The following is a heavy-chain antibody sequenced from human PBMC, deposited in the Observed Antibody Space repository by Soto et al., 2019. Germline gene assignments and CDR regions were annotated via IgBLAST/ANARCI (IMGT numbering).Heavy chain of an antibody. CDR3: ARDRDSSSWYDY. D-gene: IGHD6-13*01. CDR2: IYYSGST. CDR1: GGSASSGSYY. J-gene: IGHJ4*02. Sequence: SETLSLTCTVSGGSASSGSYYWSWIRQPPGKGLEWIGYIYYSGSTNYNPSLKSRVTISVDTSKNQFSLKLSSVTAADTAVYYCARDRDSSSWYDYWGQGTLVTVSS. V-gene: IGHV4-61*01.